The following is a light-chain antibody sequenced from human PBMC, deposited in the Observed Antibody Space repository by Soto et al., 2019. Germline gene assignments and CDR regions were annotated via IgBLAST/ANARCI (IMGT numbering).Light chain of an antibody. CDR1: QSIGTW. Sequence: DIQMTQSPSTLSASVGDGFTITCRASQSIGTWLAWYQQKPGKAPKVLIYDVSTLKSGVPSRFSGSASATEFTLSISSLQPDDFATYYCQQYKSYWTFGQGTKVDIK. CDR2: DVS. J-gene: IGKJ1*01. V-gene: IGKV1-5*01. CDR3: QQYKSYWT.